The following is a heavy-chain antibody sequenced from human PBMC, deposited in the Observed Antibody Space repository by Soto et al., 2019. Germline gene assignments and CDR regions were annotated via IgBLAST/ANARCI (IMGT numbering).Heavy chain of an antibody. J-gene: IGHJ4*02. CDR3: ATSQKGYNWNYFDH. Sequence: QLQLQESGPGLVKPSETLSLTCAVSGASISGSYYYWAWLRQSPGKGREWIGSVFYTGFTSYNPSLESRVSVSVDTSKSQFSLKLSAVTPADTAVYYCATSQKGYNWNYFDHWGQGALVTVSS. V-gene: IGHV4-39*01. CDR2: VFYTGFT. CDR1: GASISGSYYY. D-gene: IGHD1-20*01.